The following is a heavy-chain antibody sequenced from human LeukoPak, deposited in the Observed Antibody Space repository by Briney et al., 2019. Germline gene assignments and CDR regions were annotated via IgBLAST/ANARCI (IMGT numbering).Heavy chain of an antibody. V-gene: IGHV5-51*01. CDR2: LYPGDSDT. CDR3: ASRLRERFDS. D-gene: IGHD5-12*01. Sequence: GASLKISCKGSGYSFPNYWIGWVRQMPGKGLEWLGILYPGDSDTRYSPSFQGQVTISADKSISTAYLQWSSLKVSDTAMYYCASRLRERFDSWGQGTLVTVSS. CDR1: GYSFPNYW. J-gene: IGHJ4*02.